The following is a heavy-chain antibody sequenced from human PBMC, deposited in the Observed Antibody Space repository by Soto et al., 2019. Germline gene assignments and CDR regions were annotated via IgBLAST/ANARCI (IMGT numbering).Heavy chain of an antibody. J-gene: IGHJ5*02. CDR1: GGSISSGGYS. V-gene: IGHV4-30-2*01. Sequence: SETLSITCAVSGGSISSGGYSWSWIRQPPGKGLEWIGYIYHSGSTYYNPSLKSRVTISVDRSKNQFSLKLSSVTAADTAVYYYARVPDRWGQGTLVTVSS. CDR2: IYHSGST. D-gene: IGHD2-2*01. CDR3: ARVPDR.